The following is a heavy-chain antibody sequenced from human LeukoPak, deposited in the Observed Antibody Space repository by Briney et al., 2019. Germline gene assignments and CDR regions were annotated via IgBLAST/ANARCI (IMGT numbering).Heavy chain of an antibody. Sequence: PGGSLRLSCAASGFTFSSYWMHWVRQAPGKGLVWVSPINTDGSSTSYADSVKGRFTISRDNAKNTLYLQMNSLRAEDTAVYYCARNGRVWDYYYYMDVWGKGTTVTVSS. D-gene: IGHD6-6*01. CDR2: INTDGSST. CDR1: GFTFSSYW. CDR3: ARNGRVWDYYYYMDV. J-gene: IGHJ6*03. V-gene: IGHV3-74*01.